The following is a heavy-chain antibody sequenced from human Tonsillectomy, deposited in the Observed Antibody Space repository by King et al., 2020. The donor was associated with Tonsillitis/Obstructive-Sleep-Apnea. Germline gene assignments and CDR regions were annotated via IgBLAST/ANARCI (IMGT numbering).Heavy chain of an antibody. CDR1: GDSISNGDYY. D-gene: IGHD2-2*01. CDR2: IYNSGHT. CDR3: ARGGGYCSTNCCSYFDP. J-gene: IGHJ5*02. V-gene: IGHV4-31*03. Sequence: QLQESGPGLVKPSQTLSLTCTVSGDSISNGDYYWSWIRQHPGKGLEWIGYIYNSGHTYYNPSLKSRLIISVDSSKNQFSLKLSSVTAADTAVYYCARGGGYCSTNCCSYFDPWRQGTLVTVSP.